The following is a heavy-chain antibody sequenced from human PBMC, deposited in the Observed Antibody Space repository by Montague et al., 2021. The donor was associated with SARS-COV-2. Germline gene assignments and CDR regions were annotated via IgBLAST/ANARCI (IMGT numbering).Heavy chain of an antibody. CDR2: YSGST. Sequence: YSGSTNYNPSLKSRVTISVDTYKNQFSLKLSSVTAADTAVYYCATGFDYGGQGTLVTVPS. J-gene: IGHJ4*02. V-gene: IGHV4-59*09. CDR3: ATGFDY.